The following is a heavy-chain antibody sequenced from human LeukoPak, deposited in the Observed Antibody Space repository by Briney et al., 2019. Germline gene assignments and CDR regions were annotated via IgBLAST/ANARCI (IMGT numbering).Heavy chain of an antibody. V-gene: IGHV4-38-2*02. J-gene: IGHJ5*02. D-gene: IGHD4-17*01. Sequence: SETLSLTCTVSDYSISSGYYWGWVRQPPGKGLEWIGSIYHSGSTYYSPSLKSRVTISVDTSKNQFSLKLSSVTAADTAVYYCARTRTTLTTYNWFDPWGQGTLVTVSS. CDR1: DYSISSGYY. CDR3: ARTRTTLTTYNWFDP. CDR2: IYHSGST.